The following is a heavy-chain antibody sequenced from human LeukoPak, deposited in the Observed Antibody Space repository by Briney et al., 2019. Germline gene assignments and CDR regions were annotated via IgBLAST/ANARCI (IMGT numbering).Heavy chain of an antibody. V-gene: IGHV3-30*18. CDR3: AKDLSSSSADYYFDY. CDR2: ISYDGSNK. Sequence: GGSLRLSGAASGFTFSSYGMPWVRQAPGKGLEGGAVISYDGSNKHYADSVKGRFTISRDNSKNTLYLQMNSLRAEDTAVYYCAKDLSSSSADYYFDYWGQGTLVTVSS. J-gene: IGHJ4*02. CDR1: GFTFSSYG. D-gene: IGHD2-2*01.